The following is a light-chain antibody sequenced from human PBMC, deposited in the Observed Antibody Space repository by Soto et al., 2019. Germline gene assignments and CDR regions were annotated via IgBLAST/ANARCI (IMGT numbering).Light chain of an antibody. CDR1: QTISTY. CDR2: AAS. J-gene: IGKJ4*01. CDR3: QQGYSTPLT. V-gene: IGKV1-39*01. Sequence: DIQMTQSPSSLSASVGDRVTITCRASQTISTYLNWYQQKPGRAPKLLIFAASSLQSGVPPRFSGSGSGTDFTLTVSSLQPADFATYFCQQGYSTPLTFGGGTKVDIK.